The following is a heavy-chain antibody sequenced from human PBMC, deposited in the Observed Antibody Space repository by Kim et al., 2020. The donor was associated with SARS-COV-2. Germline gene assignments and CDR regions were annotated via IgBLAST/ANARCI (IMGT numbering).Heavy chain of an antibody. V-gene: IGHV3-21*01. D-gene: IGHD1-26*01. CDR1: GFTFSSYS. J-gene: IGHJ3*02. CDR3: ARVRRELLQFDAFDI. CDR2: ISSSSSYI. Sequence: GGSLRLSCAASGFTFSSYSMNWVRQAPGKGLEWVSSISSSSSYIYYADSVKDRFTISRDNAKNSLYLQMNSLRAEDTAVYYCARVRRELLQFDAFDIWGQGTMVTVSS.